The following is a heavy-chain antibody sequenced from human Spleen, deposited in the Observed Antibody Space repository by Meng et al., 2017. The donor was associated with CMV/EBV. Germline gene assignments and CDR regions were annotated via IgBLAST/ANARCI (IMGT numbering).Heavy chain of an antibody. V-gene: IGHV3-30*04. CDR1: GFAFGSYV. Sequence: GESLKISCSASGFAFGSYVMHWVRQAPGNGLEWVALTSFDGSNGHYADSVKGRFTISRDNSKNTLYLQMNSLRAEDTAVYYCARDLGGVVAPYGMDVWGQGTTVTVSS. CDR2: TSFDGSNG. J-gene: IGHJ6*02. D-gene: IGHD2-2*01. CDR3: ARDLGGVVAPYGMDV.